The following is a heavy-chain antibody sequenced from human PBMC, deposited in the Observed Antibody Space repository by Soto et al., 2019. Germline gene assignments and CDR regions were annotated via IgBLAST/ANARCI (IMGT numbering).Heavy chain of an antibody. CDR1: GGTFSSYA. D-gene: IGHD2-2*01. Sequence: QVQLVQSGAEVKKPGSSVKVSCKASGGTFSSYAISWVRQAPGQGLEWMGGIIPIFGTANYAQKFQGRVTITADKSTSTAYMELSSLRSEDTAVYYCARGYLYCSSTSCYMSNGMDVWGQGTTVTVSS. V-gene: IGHV1-69*06. J-gene: IGHJ6*02. CDR3: ARGYLYCSSTSCYMSNGMDV. CDR2: IIPIFGTA.